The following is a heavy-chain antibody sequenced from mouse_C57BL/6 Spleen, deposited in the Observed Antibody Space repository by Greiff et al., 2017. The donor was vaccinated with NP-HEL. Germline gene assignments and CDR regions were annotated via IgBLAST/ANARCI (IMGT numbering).Heavy chain of an antibody. CDR1: GYTFTDYE. Sequence: VKLMESGAELVRPGASVTLSCKASGYTFTDYEMHWVKQTPVHGLEWIGAIDPETGGTAYNQKFKGKAILTADKSSSTAYMELRSLTSEDSAVYYCTRSGPTVVAKDWFAYWGQGTLVTVSA. CDR3: TRSGPTVVAKDWFAY. CDR2: IDPETGGT. J-gene: IGHJ3*01. D-gene: IGHD1-1*01. V-gene: IGHV1-15*01.